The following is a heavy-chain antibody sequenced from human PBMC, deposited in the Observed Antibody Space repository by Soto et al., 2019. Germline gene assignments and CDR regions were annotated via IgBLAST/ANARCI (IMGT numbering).Heavy chain of an antibody. D-gene: IGHD5-12*01. CDR3: AMSRMPYSDYEPSRD. J-gene: IGHJ4*02. Sequence: QVQLLESGGGVVQPGGSLRLSCVESGLTFSGLGMKFSSYGMEWVRQAPGKGLEWVALIGGNGSKEEYAESMKGRFTISRDNSKNTVYLQMSSLRVEDTGVYYCAMSRMPYSDYEPSRDWGPGTLVTVSS. CDR2: IGGNGSKE. V-gene: IGHV3-33*03. CDR1: GLTFSGLGMKFSSYG.